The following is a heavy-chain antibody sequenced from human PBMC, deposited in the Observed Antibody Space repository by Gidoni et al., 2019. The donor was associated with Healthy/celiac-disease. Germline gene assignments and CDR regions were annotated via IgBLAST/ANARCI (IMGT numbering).Heavy chain of an antibody. J-gene: IGHJ6*02. D-gene: IGHD2-8*01. V-gene: IGHV4-39*01. CDR2: IYYSGST. CDR1: GGSISSSSYY. CDR3: ARHSDIVLMVYAIPPDYGMDV. Sequence: QLQLQESGPGLVKPSETLSLTCTVSGGSISSSSYYWGWIRQPPGKGLEWIGSIYYSGSTYYNPSLKSRVTISVDTSKNQFSLKLSSVTAADTAVYYCARHSDIVLMVYAIPPDYGMDVWGQGTTVTVPS.